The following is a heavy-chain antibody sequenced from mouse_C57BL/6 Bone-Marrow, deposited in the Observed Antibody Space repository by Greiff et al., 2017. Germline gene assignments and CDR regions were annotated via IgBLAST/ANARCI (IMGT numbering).Heavy chain of an antibody. Sequence: QVQLQQPGAELVRPGSSVKLSCKASGYTFTSYWMDWVKQRPGQGLEWIGNIYPSDSETHYNQKFKDKATLTVDKSSSTAYMQLSSLTSEDSAVYYCARSLHYYGSSPYAMDYWGQGTSVTVSS. CDR1: GYTFTSYW. D-gene: IGHD1-1*01. CDR3: ARSLHYYGSSPYAMDY. V-gene: IGHV1-61*01. J-gene: IGHJ4*01. CDR2: IYPSDSET.